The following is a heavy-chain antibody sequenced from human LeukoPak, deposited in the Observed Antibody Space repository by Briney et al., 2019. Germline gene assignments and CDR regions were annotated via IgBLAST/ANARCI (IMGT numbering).Heavy chain of an antibody. D-gene: IGHD3-10*02. CDR1: GGSFSGYY. J-gene: IGHJ4*02. V-gene: IGHV4-34*01. CDR2: INHSGST. Sequence: SETLSLTCAVYGGSFSGYYWSWIRQPPGKGLEWIGEINHSGSTNYNPSLKSRVTISVDTSKNQFSLKLSSVTAADTAVYYCGGAWFYYVVGGRIAGWGRETLVTVSS. CDR3: GGAWFYYVVGGRIAG.